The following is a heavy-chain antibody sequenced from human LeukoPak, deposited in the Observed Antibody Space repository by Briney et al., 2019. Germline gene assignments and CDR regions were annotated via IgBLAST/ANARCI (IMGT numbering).Heavy chain of an antibody. J-gene: IGHJ4*02. CDR2: IGNTET. Sequence: GESLRLSCVASGFTFSTFAMSWVRQAPGKGLEWVSGIGNTETYYADSVKGRFTISRDNSKNTIYLHMNTLRAEDTALYYCAKDGQAFNSNWDYFDSWGQGTLVTVSS. D-gene: IGHD7-27*01. V-gene: IGHV3-23*01. CDR3: AKDGQAFNSNWDYFDS. CDR1: GFTFSTFA.